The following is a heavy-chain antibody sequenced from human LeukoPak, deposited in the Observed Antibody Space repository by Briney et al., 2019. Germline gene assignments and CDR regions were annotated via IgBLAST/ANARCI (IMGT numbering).Heavy chain of an antibody. CDR1: GFTFSSYS. D-gene: IGHD3-16*01. Sequence: GGSLRLSCAASGFTFSSYSMNWVRQAPGKGLEWVSAISGSGGSTYYADSVKGRFTISRDNAKISLYLQMNSLRAEDTAIYYCARMIPTGYYFDYWGQGTLVTVSS. CDR3: ARMIPTGYYFDY. V-gene: IGHV3-21*01. CDR2: ISGSGGST. J-gene: IGHJ4*02.